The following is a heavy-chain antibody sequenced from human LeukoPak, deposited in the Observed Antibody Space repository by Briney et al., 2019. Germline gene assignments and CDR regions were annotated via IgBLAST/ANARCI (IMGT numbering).Heavy chain of an antibody. Sequence: GGSLRLSCAASGFTFTTYGMNWVRQAPGKGLEWVSSISGSGSHTYYADSVKGRLTTSRDNSKNTLYLQMNSLTAEDTAVYYCAKNGEPHYYMDVWGKGTTVTVSS. J-gene: IGHJ6*03. CDR3: AKNGEPHYYMDV. CDR2: ISGSGSHT. CDR1: GFTFTTYG. D-gene: IGHD1-14*01. V-gene: IGHV3-23*01.